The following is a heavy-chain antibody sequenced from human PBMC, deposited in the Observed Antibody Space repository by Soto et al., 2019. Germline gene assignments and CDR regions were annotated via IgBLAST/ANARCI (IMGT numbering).Heavy chain of an antibody. CDR3: ARGLPPPYYYGMDV. J-gene: IGHJ6*02. Sequence: SETLSLTCTVSGGSISSYYWSWIRQPPGKGLEWIGYIYYSGSTNYSPSLKSRVTISVDTSKNQFSLKLSSVTAADTAVYYCARGLPPPYYYGMDVWGQGTTVTVSS. CDR2: IYYSGST. V-gene: IGHV4-59*01. CDR1: GGSISSYY. D-gene: IGHD2-15*01.